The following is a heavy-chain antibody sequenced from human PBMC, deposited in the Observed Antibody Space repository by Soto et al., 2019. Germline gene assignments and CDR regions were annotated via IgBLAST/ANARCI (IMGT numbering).Heavy chain of an antibody. J-gene: IGHJ4*02. V-gene: IGHV4-59*01. Sequence: SETLSLTCTVSGGSISSYYWSWIRQPPGKGLEWIGYIYYSGSTNYNPSLKSRVTISVDTSKNQFSLKLSSVTAADTAVYYCARVYVYYDYIWVSYPPYYFDYWGQGTLVTVSS. D-gene: IGHD3-16*02. CDR1: GGSISSYY. CDR3: ARVYVYYDYIWVSYPPYYFDY. CDR2: IYYSGST.